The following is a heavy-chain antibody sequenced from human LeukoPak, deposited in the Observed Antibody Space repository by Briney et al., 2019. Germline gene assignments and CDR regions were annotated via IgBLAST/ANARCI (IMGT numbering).Heavy chain of an antibody. Sequence: GGSLRLSCAASGFTFSSYGMHWVRQAPGKGLEWVAVIWYDGSNKYYADSVKGRFTISRDNSKNTLYLQMNSLRAEDTAVYYCARDAPAIVGATHGPFDYWGQGTLVTVSS. CDR1: GFTFSSYG. CDR3: ARDAPAIVGATHGPFDY. J-gene: IGHJ4*02. D-gene: IGHD1-26*01. V-gene: IGHV3-33*01. CDR2: IWYDGSNK.